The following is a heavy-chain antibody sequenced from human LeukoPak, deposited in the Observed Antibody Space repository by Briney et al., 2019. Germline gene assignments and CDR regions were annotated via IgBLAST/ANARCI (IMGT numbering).Heavy chain of an antibody. V-gene: IGHV1-69*05. CDR3: ANRIPGHPAEDAFDI. Sequence: SVKVSCKASGGTFSSYAISWVRQAPGQGVEWLGRIIPIFGTANYAQKFQGRVTITTHESTSTAYMELSSLRSEDTAVYYCANRIPGHPAEDAFDIWGQGTMVTVSS. CDR2: IIPIFGTA. CDR1: GGTFSSYA. J-gene: IGHJ3*02. D-gene: IGHD2-15*01.